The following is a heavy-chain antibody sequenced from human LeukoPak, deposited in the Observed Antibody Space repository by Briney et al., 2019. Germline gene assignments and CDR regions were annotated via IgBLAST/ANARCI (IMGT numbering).Heavy chain of an antibody. D-gene: IGHD6-19*01. Sequence: SETLSLTCTVSGYSISSGYYWGWIRQPPGKGLEWIGSMYHSGSTYYNPSLKSRVTISVDTSKNQFSLKLSSVTAADTAVYYCARGILPYSSGWNSGSDYWGQGTLVTVSS. CDR3: ARGILPYSSGWNSGSDY. CDR2: MYHSGST. CDR1: GYSISSGYY. J-gene: IGHJ4*02. V-gene: IGHV4-38-2*02.